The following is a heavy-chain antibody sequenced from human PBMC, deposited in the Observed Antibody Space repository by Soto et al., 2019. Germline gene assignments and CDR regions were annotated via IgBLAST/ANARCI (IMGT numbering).Heavy chain of an antibody. CDR2: INPNSGGT. J-gene: IGHJ6*02. V-gene: IGHV1-2*02. D-gene: IGHD3-22*01. CDR1: GYTFTGYY. Sequence: GASVKVSCKASGYTFTGYYMHWVRQAPGQGLEWMGWINPNSGGTNYAQKFQGRVTMTRDTSISTAYMELSRLRSDDTAVYYCARDLYYDSSSSYYYGMDVWGQGTTVTVSS. CDR3: ARDLYYDSSSSYYYGMDV.